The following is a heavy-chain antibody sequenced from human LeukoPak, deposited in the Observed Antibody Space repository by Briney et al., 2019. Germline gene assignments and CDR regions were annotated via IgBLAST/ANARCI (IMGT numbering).Heavy chain of an antibody. Sequence: SQTLSLTCTVSGGSISSGDYYWSWIRQPPGKGLEWIGEINHSGSTNYSPSLKSRVTISVDTSKNQFSLKLSSVTAADTAVYYCARVRTGDGDYWGQGTLVTVSS. J-gene: IGHJ4*02. V-gene: IGHV4-30-4*01. CDR2: INHSGST. D-gene: IGHD7-27*01. CDR1: GGSISSGDYY. CDR3: ARVRTGDGDY.